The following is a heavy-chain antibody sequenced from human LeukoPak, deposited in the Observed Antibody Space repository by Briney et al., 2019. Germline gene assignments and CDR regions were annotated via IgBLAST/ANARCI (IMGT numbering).Heavy chain of an antibody. CDR1: GGSFSGYY. CDR3: ARGLAVAGIIGLDY. Sequence: SETLCLTCAVYGGSFSGYYLSWVRQPPGKGLEWVGEINYSGCTNYYPSLKSRVTISLDTSKNQFSLKLSAGTGADTVVYYCARGLAVAGIIGLDYWGQGTLVTVSS. D-gene: IGHD6-19*01. J-gene: IGHJ4*02. V-gene: IGHV4-34*01. CDR2: INYSGCT.